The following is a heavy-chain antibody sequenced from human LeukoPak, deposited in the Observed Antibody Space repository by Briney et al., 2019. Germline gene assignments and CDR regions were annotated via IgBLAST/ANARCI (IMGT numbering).Heavy chain of an antibody. CDR1: GFTFSSYS. Sequence: GGSLRLSCAASGFTFSSYSMNWVRQAPGKGLEWVSSISSTSNYIYYADSVKGRFTISRDNTKNSLYLQMNSLRAADTAVYYCARLTGTTGYFDYWGQGTLVTVSS. D-gene: IGHD1-1*01. CDR2: ISSTSNYI. CDR3: ARLTGTTGYFDY. V-gene: IGHV3-21*04. J-gene: IGHJ4*02.